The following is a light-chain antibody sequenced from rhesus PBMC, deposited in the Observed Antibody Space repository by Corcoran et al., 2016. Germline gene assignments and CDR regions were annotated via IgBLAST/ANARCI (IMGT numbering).Light chain of an antibody. CDR3: QQYYNWPLT. CDR1: QSVSSS. Sequence: EIVMTQSPATLSLSPGERATLSCRASQSVSSSLAWYQQKPGQAPRPLMNGVSSRATGIPDRFTGPWSGTEFTLTISSLEPEDSAVYYCQQYYNWPLTFGPGTKLDIK. J-gene: IGKJ3*01. V-gene: IGKV3-42*03. CDR2: GVS.